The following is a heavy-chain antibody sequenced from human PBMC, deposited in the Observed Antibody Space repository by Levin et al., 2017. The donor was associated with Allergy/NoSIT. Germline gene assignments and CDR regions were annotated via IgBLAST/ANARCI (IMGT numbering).Heavy chain of an antibody. D-gene: IGHD3-10*01. Sequence: GESLKISCAASGFTFSSYSMSWVRQAPGKGLEWVSYISSSSSSIQHADSVKGRFTISRENSKNSLYLQMNSLRAEDTAVYYCVRYGSGSFCAYWGQGTLVTVSS. CDR3: VRYGSGSFCAY. J-gene: IGHJ4*02. V-gene: IGHV3-48*04. CDR2: ISSSSSSI. CDR1: GFTFSSYS.